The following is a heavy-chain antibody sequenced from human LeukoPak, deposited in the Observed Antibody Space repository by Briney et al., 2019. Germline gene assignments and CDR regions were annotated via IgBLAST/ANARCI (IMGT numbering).Heavy chain of an antibody. J-gene: IGHJ4*02. V-gene: IGHV4-39*01. D-gene: IGHD3-22*01. CDR1: GGSISSSRYY. CDR3: ARGYYDSSGPFDY. CDR2: IYYSGST. Sequence: SETLSLTCTVSGGSISSSRYYWGWIRQPPGKGLEWTGSIYYSGSTYYTPSLKGRVTISVDTSKNQFSLKLSSVTAADTAVYYCARGYYDSSGPFDYWGQGTLVTVSS.